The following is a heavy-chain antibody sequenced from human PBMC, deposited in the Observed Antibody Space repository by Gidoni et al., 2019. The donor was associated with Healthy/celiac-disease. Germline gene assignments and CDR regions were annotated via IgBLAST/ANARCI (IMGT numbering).Heavy chain of an antibody. J-gene: IGHJ6*02. V-gene: IGHV4-4*07. CDR2: IYTSGST. CDR1: GGSISSYY. CDR3: ARDRRHLNDYYYYYGMDV. Sequence: QVQLQESGPGLVKPSETLSLTCTVSGGSISSYYWSWIRQPAGKGLEWIGRIYTSGSTNYTPSLKSRVTMSVDTSKNQFSLKLSSVTAADTAVYYCARDRRHLNDYYYYYGMDVWGQGTTVTVSS.